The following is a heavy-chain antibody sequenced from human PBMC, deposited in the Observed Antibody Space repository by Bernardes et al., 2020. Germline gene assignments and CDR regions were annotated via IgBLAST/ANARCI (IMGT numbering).Heavy chain of an antibody. V-gene: IGHV3-53*01. CDR3: ARGPLAKPPKGSYYFFDC. D-gene: IGHD3-10*01. CDR2: IYEGVNN. CDR1: GFTVSDNY. J-gene: IGHJ4*02. Sequence: GGSLRLSCAASGFTVSDNYMNWVRQAPGKGLEWVSTIYEGVNNYYADSVKGRFTISRDTSKNTLYLQMNSLRAEDTAVYYCARGPLAKPPKGSYYFFDCWGQGTLVTVSS.